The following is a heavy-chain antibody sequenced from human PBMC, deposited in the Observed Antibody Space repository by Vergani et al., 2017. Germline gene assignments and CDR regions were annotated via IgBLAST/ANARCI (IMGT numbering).Heavy chain of an antibody. CDR1: GFTFSGYG. D-gene: IGHD3-22*01. V-gene: IGHV3-21*01. Sequence: EVLLVESGGGLVKPGGSLRLSCSVSGFTFSGYGMLWVRQAPGKGLEWVSYIGSSGGYIYNGDSVKGRFTISRDNAKNSLYLQMTSLRAEDTAVYFCARDVGSTDSFDRSGYERPYYFDYWGHGTLVTVSP. J-gene: IGHJ4*01. CDR2: IGSSGGYI. CDR3: ARDVGSTDSFDRSGYERPYYFDY.